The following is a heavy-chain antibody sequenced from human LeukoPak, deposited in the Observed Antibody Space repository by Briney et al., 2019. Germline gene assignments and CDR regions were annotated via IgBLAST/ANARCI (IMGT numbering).Heavy chain of an antibody. V-gene: IGHV3-23*01. CDR2: VSGSGGIT. D-gene: IGHD4-17*01. J-gene: IGHJ4*02. CDR3: AKDLYGDYAIFDY. Sequence: GGSLRLSCAASGFTFSNFAMSWVRQAPGKGLEWVSTVSGSGGITYYADSVKGRFTISRDNSRNTLYLQMNSLRADDTAVYYCAKDLYGDYAIFDYWGQGTLVTVSS. CDR1: GFTFSNFA.